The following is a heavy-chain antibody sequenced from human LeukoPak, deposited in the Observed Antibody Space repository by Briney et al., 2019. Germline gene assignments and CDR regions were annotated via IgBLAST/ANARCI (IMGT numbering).Heavy chain of an antibody. J-gene: IGHJ3*02. Sequence: GGSLRLSCAASGFTFSSYGMHWVRQAPGKGLEWVVVIWYDGSNKYYADSVKGRFTISRDNSKNTLYLQMNSLRAEDTAVYYCARSAYYYDGFPPLGAFDIWGQGTMVTVSS. CDR2: IWYDGSNK. CDR1: GFTFSSYG. V-gene: IGHV3-33*01. D-gene: IGHD3-22*01. CDR3: ARSAYYYDGFPPLGAFDI.